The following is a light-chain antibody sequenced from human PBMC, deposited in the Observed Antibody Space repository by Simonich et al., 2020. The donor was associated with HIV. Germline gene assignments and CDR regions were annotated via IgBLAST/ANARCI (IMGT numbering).Light chain of an antibody. CDR1: QSVSSSY. V-gene: IGKV3-20*01. CDR3: QQYYITPHT. J-gene: IGKJ1*01. Sequence: EIVLTQSPGTLSLSPGERATLSCRASQSVSSSYLAWYQQKPGQAPRLLIYGASSRATGIPDRFSGSGSGTDFTLTISRLEPEDFAVYYCQQYYITPHTFGQGTKVEIK. CDR2: GAS.